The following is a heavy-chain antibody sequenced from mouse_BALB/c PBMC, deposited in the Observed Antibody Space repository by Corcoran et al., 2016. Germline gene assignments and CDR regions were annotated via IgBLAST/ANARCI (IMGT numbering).Heavy chain of an antibody. D-gene: IGHD2-10*02. J-gene: IGHJ2*01. V-gene: IGHV1-84*02. Sequence: QIQLQQSGPELVKPGASVKISCKASGDTFTDYYINWVKQKPGQGLEWIGWIYPGSGNTKYNEKFKGKATLTVDTSSSTAYMQLSSLTSEDTAVYFCARGYGNYYFDYWGQGTTLTVSS. CDR2: IYPGSGNT. CDR1: GDTFTDYY. CDR3: ARGYGNYYFDY.